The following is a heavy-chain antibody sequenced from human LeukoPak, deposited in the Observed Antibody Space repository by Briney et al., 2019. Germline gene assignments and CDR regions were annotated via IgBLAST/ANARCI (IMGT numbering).Heavy chain of an antibody. J-gene: IGHJ6*03. D-gene: IGHD3-10*01. CDR3: ATSEPGSGSYYSPYYYYYYIDV. V-gene: IGHV1-2*02. Sequence: ASVKVSCKASGYTFTGYYMHWVRQAPGQGLEWMEWINPNSGGTNYAQKFQGRVTMTRDTSISTAYMELSRLRSDDTAVYYCATSEPGSGSYYSPYYYYYYIDVWGKGTTVTVSS. CDR1: GYTFTGYY. CDR2: INPNSGGT.